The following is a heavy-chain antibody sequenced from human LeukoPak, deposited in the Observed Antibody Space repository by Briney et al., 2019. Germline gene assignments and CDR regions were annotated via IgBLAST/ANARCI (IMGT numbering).Heavy chain of an antibody. CDR3: ARGAKPGGGYCSSTSCYKSRWFDP. D-gene: IGHD2-2*02. Sequence: SETLSLTCAVYGGSFSGYSTSWIRQPPGKGLEWIGEINHSVSTNYNPSLKSRATTPVDTSKNQFSLKLSSVTAADTAVYCCARGAKPGGGYCSSTSCYKSRWFDPWGEGTLVTVSS. J-gene: IGHJ5*02. V-gene: IGHV4-34*01. CDR1: GGSFSGYS. CDR2: INHSVST.